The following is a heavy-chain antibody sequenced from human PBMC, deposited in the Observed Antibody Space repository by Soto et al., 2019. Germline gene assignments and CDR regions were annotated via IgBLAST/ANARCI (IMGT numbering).Heavy chain of an antibody. CDR1: GFTFSSYA. J-gene: IGHJ4*02. V-gene: IGHV3-23*01. CDR2: ISGSGGST. Sequence: GGSLRLSXAASGFTFSSYAMSWVRQAPGKGLEWVSAISGSGGSTYYADSVKGRFTISRDNSKNTLYLQMNSLRAEDTAVYYCARDTHARHIVVVTAMTVDYWGQGTLVTVSS. CDR3: ARDTHARHIVVVTAMTVDY. D-gene: IGHD2-21*02.